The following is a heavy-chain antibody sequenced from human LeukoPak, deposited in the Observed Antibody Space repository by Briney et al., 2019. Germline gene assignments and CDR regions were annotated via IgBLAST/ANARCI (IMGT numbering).Heavy chain of an antibody. D-gene: IGHD2-2*02. CDR3: AKDQNCSSTSCYIPILYYYYYYYGMDV. J-gene: IGHJ6*02. V-gene: IGHV3-23*01. CDR2: ISGSGGST. CDR1: GFTFSSYA. Sequence: PGGSLRLSCAASGFTFSSYAMSWVRQAPGKGLEWVSAISGSGGSTYYADSMKGRFTISRDNSKNTLYLQMNSLRAEDTAVYYCAKDQNCSSTSCYIPILYYYYYYYGMDVWGQGTTVTVSS.